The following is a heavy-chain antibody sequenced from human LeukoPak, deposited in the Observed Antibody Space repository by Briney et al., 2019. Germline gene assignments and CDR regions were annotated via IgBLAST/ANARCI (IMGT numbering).Heavy chain of an antibody. CDR1: GYTFTSYG. Sequence: GASVKVSCKASGYTFTSYGISWVRQAPGQGLEWMGWISAYNGNTNYAQKLQGRVTMTTDTSTSTAYMELRSLRSDDTAVYYCARVPVINSPRHSGSWYDMFKARSSRELGYYYYMDVWGKGTTVTISS. J-gene: IGHJ6*03. D-gene: IGHD6-13*01. CDR2: ISAYNGNT. CDR3: ARVPVINSPRHSGSWYDMFKARSSRELGYYYYMDV. V-gene: IGHV1-18*01.